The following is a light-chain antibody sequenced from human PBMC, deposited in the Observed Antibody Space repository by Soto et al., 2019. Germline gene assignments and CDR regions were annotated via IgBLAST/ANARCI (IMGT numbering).Light chain of an antibody. Sequence: DIQMTQSPSTLSASVGDRVTITCRASQTVSNWLAWYQQKPGKAPKLLIFQASSLASGVPSRFSGSGSGTDFTLNLSSLQPDDFATYYCQQYNGYSTFGQGTKLQIK. V-gene: IGKV1-5*03. CDR2: QAS. CDR1: QTVSNW. J-gene: IGKJ2*01. CDR3: QQYNGYST.